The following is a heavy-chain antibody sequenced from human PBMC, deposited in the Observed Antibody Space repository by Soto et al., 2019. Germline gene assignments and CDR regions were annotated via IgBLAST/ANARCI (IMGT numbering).Heavy chain of an antibody. D-gene: IGHD4-17*01. J-gene: IGHJ4*02. V-gene: IGHV4-34*01. CDR2: INHSGST. Sequence: PSETLSLTCAVYGGSFSGYYWSWIRQPPGKGLDWIGEINHSGSTNYNPSLKSRVTISVDTSKNLFSLKLSSVTAVDTAVYYCVSDYGDYNFDYWGQGTLVTVSS. CDR3: VSDYGDYNFDY. CDR1: GGSFSGYY.